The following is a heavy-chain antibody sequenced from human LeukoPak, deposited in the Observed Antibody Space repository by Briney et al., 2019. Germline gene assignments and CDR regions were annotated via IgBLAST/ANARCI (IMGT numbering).Heavy chain of an antibody. J-gene: IGHJ4*02. V-gene: IGHV3-74*01. CDR1: GFTFSSYW. CDR2: INSDGSST. D-gene: IGHD6-19*01. CDR3: ARGSGWLYYFDY. Sequence: GGSLRLSCAASGFTFSSYWMHWVRQAPGKGLVWVSRINSDGSSTTYADSVKGRFTISRDNAKNTLYLQMNSLRAEDTAVYFCARGSGWLYYFDYWGQGTLVTVSS.